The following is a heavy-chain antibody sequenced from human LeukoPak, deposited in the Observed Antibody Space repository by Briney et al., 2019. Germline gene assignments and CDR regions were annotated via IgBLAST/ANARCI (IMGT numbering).Heavy chain of an antibody. Sequence: PGRSLRLSCAASGFTFSSYAMHWVRQAPGKGLEWVAIISYDGSNKYYADSVKGRFTISRDNSKKTLYLQMNSLRAEDTAVYYCARGQISGVVTGLPIDYWGQGTLVTVSS. V-gene: IGHV3-30-3*01. CDR1: GFTFSSYA. CDR3: ARGQISGVVTGLPIDY. D-gene: IGHD3-3*01. J-gene: IGHJ4*02. CDR2: ISYDGSNK.